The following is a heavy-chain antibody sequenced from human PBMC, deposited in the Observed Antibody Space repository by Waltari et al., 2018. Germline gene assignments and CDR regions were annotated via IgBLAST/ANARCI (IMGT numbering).Heavy chain of an antibody. V-gene: IGHV4-59*01. CDR2: IYYRGST. CDR1: GGPISSYY. CDR3: ARLYYYDSSGYPNFYYFDY. Sequence: QVQLQESGPGLVKPSETLSLTCTVSGGPISSYYWSWIRQPPGKGLEWIGYIYYRGSTNYNPSLKSRVTISVDTSKNQFSLKLSSVTAADTAVYYCARLYYYDSSGYPNFYYFDYWGQGTLVTVSS. J-gene: IGHJ4*02. D-gene: IGHD3-22*01.